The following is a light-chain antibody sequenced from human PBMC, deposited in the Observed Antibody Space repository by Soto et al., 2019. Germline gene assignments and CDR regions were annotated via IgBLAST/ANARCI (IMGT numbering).Light chain of an antibody. CDR2: DDV. J-gene: IGLJ2*01. V-gene: IGLV1-51*01. CDR3: GIWDSSLSAGI. Sequence: QSVLPQPPSVSAAPGQKVTISCSGTSSNFGNNYVSWYQQLPGKAPQLLISDDVKRPSVIPDRFSGYKSGTSATLDITGLQSGYEAEYYCGIWDSSLSAGIFGGGTKLTVL. CDR1: SSNFGNNY.